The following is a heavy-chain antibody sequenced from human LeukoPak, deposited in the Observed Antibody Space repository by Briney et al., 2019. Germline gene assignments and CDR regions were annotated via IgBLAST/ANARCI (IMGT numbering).Heavy chain of an antibody. CDR1: GFTFTTYA. J-gene: IGHJ4*02. D-gene: IGHD1-20*01. CDR2: ISTSSTYI. V-gene: IGHV3-21*01. Sequence: NPGGSLRLSCAASGFTFTTYAMSWVRQAPGKGLEWVSSISTSSTYIYYADSVKGRFTISRDNAKNSLYLQMNSLRAEDTAVYYCARDPPFIIGTTFFDYWGQGTLVTVPS. CDR3: ARDPPFIIGTTFFDY.